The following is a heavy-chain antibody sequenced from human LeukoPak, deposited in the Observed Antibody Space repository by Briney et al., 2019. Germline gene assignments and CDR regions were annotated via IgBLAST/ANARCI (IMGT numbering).Heavy chain of an antibody. CDR3: ARDFARNSGDYGNDGFDI. Sequence: PSETLSLTCTVSGGSLNFFYWSWIRQPPGKGLEWIGYISYTGTTYYNPSLKSRVTISLDTSKNHFSLNLGSATAADTAVYYCARDFARNSGDYGNDGFDIWGLGRKVAVSS. J-gene: IGHJ3*02. CDR1: GGSLNFFY. D-gene: IGHD4-17*01. CDR2: ISYTGTT. V-gene: IGHV4-59*01.